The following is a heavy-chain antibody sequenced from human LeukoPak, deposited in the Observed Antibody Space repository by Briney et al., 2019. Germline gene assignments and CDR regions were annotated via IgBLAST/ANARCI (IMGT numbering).Heavy chain of an antibody. D-gene: IGHD6-13*01. CDR3: ARSTPPELVNCYGMDV. Sequence: GASVKVSCKASGGTFSSYAISWVRQAPGQGLEWMGGIIPIFGTANYAQKFQGRVTITADESTSTAYMELSSLRSEDTAVYYCARSTPPELVNCYGMDVWGQGTTVTVSS. V-gene: IGHV1-69*01. CDR1: GGTFSSYA. J-gene: IGHJ6*02. CDR2: IIPIFGTA.